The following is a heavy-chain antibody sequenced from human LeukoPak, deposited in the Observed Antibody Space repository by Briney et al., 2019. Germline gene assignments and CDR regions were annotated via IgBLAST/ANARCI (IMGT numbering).Heavy chain of an antibody. D-gene: IGHD2-8*01. CDR1: GYTFTSYG. V-gene: IGHV1-18*01. CDR3: ARETPGLRQMVYATRRFDP. Sequence: ASVKVSCKASGYTFTSYGISWVRQAPGQGLEWMGWISAYNGNTNYAQKLQGRVTMTTDTSTSTAYMELRSQRSDDTAVYYCARETPGLRQMVYATRRFDPWGQGTLVTVSS. J-gene: IGHJ5*02. CDR2: ISAYNGNT.